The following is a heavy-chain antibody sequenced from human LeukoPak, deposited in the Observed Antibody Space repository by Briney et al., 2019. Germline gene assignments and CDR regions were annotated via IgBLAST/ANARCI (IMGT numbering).Heavy chain of an antibody. V-gene: IGHV1-69*05. Sequence: SVKVPCKASGGTFSSYAISWVRQAPGQGLEWMGRIIPIFGTANYAQKFQGRVTITTDESTSTAYMELSSLRSEDTAVYYCARDKVRGSWFDPWGQGTLVTVSS. D-gene: IGHD3-10*01. CDR2: IIPIFGTA. J-gene: IGHJ5*02. CDR1: GGTFSSYA. CDR3: ARDKVRGSWFDP.